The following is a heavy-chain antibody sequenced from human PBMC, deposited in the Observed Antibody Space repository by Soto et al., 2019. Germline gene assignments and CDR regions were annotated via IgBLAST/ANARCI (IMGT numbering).Heavy chain of an antibody. V-gene: IGHV2-5*02. Sequence: QLTLKESGPTLVRPAQTLTLTCDFSGFSLSTYHMGVAWIRQPPGKALEWLALIYWDDDKRYSPSLKDRLAISKGNSSIQVVMTSTNVDPGDTATYFCAHAGDYDLLTFDHWGPGTLVTVSS. CDR2: IYWDDDK. CDR1: GFSLSTYHMG. CDR3: AHAGDYDLLTFDH. J-gene: IGHJ4*02. D-gene: IGHD4-17*01.